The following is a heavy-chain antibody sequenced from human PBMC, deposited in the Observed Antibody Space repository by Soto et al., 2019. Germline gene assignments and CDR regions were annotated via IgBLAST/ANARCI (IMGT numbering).Heavy chain of an antibody. J-gene: IGHJ6*02. CDR2: INAGNDNT. CDR3: ARVGHYCYGMDV. V-gene: IGHV1-3*01. D-gene: IGHD2-15*01. CDR1: GYTFTTYV. Sequence: ASVNVSCKASGYTFTTYVMHWVRQAPGQRLEWMGWINAGNDNTKYSQKFQGRVTITRDTSASTVYMELSSLSSEDTAVYYCARVGHYCYGMDVWGQGTTVTVSS.